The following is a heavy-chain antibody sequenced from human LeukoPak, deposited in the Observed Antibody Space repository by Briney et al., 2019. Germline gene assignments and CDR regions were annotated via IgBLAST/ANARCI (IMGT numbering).Heavy chain of an antibody. CDR3: ARGRYGSGWYVSLFGLGDYYYYGMDV. J-gene: IGHJ6*02. Sequence: ASVKVSCKASGYTFTGYYMHWVRQAPGQGLEWMGWINPNSGGTNYAQKFQGRVTMTRDTSISTAYMELSRLRSDDTAVYYCARGRYGSGWYVSLFGLGDYYYYGMDVWGQGTTVTVSS. CDR2: INPNSGGT. V-gene: IGHV1-2*02. CDR1: GYTFTGYY. D-gene: IGHD6-19*01.